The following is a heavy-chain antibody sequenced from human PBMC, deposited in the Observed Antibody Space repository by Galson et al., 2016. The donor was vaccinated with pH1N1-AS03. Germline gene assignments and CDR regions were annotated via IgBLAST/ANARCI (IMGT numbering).Heavy chain of an antibody. V-gene: IGHV3-48*03. CDR2: ISDRGGAR. CDR1: GFTFRIHE. Sequence: SLRLSCAAFGFTFRIHEMNWVRQAPGKGLEWVAYISDRGGARYHADSVKGRFTISRDNDRKSLYLQMNSLRVEDTAIYYCARDLKWGFGGGLTYGMDVWGQGTTVTVSS. J-gene: IGHJ6*02. CDR3: ARDLKWGFGGGLTYGMDV. D-gene: IGHD5-12*01.